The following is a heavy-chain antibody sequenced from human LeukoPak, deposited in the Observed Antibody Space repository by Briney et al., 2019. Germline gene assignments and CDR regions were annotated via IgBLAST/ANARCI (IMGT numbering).Heavy chain of an antibody. J-gene: IGHJ6*03. D-gene: IGHD4-11*01. V-gene: IGHV4-34*01. CDR3: ARAGLTVYYYYYYMDV. CDR2: INHSGST. Sequence: PSETLSLTCAVYGGSFSGYYWSWIRQPPGKGLEWIGEINHSGSTNYNPSLKSRVTISVDTSKSQFSLKLSSVTAADTAVYYCARAGLTVYYYYYYMDVWGKGTTVTVSS. CDR1: GGSFSGYY.